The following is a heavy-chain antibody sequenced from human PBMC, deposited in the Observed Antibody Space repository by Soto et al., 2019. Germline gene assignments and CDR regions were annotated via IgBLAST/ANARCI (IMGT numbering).Heavy chain of an antibody. J-gene: IGHJ4*02. D-gene: IGHD2-2*01. CDR3: ARAVLPATAPFDY. Sequence: TSETLSPTCIVSCGKIRSYNWRWIRPPLAKGLPSIGYIHSSGRTHYTPSLKSPAPISVDTSKGQFSLKLSSVTAADTAVYYCARAVLPATAPFDYWGQRTLVTVSP. CDR2: IHSSGRT. CDR1: CGKIRSYN. V-gene: IGHV4-59*01.